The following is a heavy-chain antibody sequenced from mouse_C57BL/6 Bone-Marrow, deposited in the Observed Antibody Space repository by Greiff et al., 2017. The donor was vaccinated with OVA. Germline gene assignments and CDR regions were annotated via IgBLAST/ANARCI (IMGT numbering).Heavy chain of an antibody. D-gene: IGHD4-1*01. Sequence: QVQLKQSGADLARPGAPVKLSCKAPGYPFTSYTMHWVKQRLGQGLEWIGYINPSSGYTKSIQKFKDKPTLIADKSSSTAYMQLCSLTAEDSGAYYCARTGALDYWGQGTTLTVSS. V-gene: IGHV1-4*01. CDR2: INPSSGYT. CDR3: ARTGALDY. J-gene: IGHJ2*01. CDR1: GYPFTSYT.